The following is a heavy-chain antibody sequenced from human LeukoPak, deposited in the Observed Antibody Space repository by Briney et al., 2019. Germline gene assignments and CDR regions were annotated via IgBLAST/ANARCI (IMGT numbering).Heavy chain of an antibody. D-gene: IGHD6-19*01. CDR1: GYTFTGYY. Sequence: ASVKVSCKASGYTFTGYYMHWVRQAPGQGLEWMGWINPNSGGTNYAQKFQGRVTMTRDTSISTAYMELSRLRSDDTAVYYCARDPGAVAGLDYWGQGTLVTVSS. J-gene: IGHJ4*02. V-gene: IGHV1-2*02. CDR2: INPNSGGT. CDR3: ARDPGAVAGLDY.